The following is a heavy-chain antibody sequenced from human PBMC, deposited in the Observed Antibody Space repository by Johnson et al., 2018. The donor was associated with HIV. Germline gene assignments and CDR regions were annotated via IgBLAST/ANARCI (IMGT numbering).Heavy chain of an antibody. Sequence: VQLVESGGGLIQPGGSLRLSCAASGFTVSNKYMSWVRQAPGKGLEWVSFIYSGGTTYYADSVKGRFTISRDNSKNTLYLQMNSLRAEDTAVYFCVRDRGTVVIRSDAFDMWGQGTMVTVSS. J-gene: IGHJ3*02. CDR3: VRDRGTVVIRSDAFDM. V-gene: IGHV3-53*01. CDR1: GFTVSNKY. D-gene: IGHD3-22*01. CDR2: IYSGGTT.